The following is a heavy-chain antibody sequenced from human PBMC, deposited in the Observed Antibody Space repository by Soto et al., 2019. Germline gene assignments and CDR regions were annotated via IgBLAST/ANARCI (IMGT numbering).Heavy chain of an antibody. D-gene: IGHD4-17*01. CDR2: ISSSGSTI. J-gene: IGHJ4*02. CDR1: GFAFSDPY. Sequence: QVQLVESGGGVVKPGGSLRLSCAASGFAFSDPYMRWIRQAPGKGPEWISYISSSGSTIYYADSVKGRFTISRDNAKKSMSLQMDSLTADDKAVYYCARGGASVTTAFADCGQGNQVTVAS. CDR3: ARGGASVTTAFAD. V-gene: IGHV3-11*01.